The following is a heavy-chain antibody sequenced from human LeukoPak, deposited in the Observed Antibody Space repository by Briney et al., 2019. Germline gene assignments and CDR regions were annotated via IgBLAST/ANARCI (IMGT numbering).Heavy chain of an antibody. D-gene: IGHD5-12*01. V-gene: IGHV3-9*01. CDR1: GFTFDDYA. J-gene: IGHJ4*02. CDR2: ISWNSGSI. CDR3: ATGGIRGYDPEDY. Sequence: GGSLRLSCAASGFTFDDYAMHWVRQTPGKGLEWVSGISWNSGSIGYADSVKGRFTISRDNAKNSLYLQMNSLRAEDTALYYCATGGIRGYDPEDYWGQGTLVTVSS.